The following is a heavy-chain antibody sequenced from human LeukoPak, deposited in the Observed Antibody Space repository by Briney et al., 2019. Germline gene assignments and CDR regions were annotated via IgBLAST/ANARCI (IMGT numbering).Heavy chain of an antibody. Sequence: GGSLRLSCWAYRFAFSNYGMGGVGQAPGKGLEWVSGISGSGGSTYYADSVKGRFTISRDNSKNTLYVQMNSLRAEDTAVYYGGKDCSSASYPDPWPQGTLVTVSS. J-gene: IGHJ5*02. V-gene: IGHV3-23*01. CDR3: GKDCSSASYPDP. CDR1: RFAFSNYG. D-gene: IGHD3-10*01. CDR2: ISGSGGST.